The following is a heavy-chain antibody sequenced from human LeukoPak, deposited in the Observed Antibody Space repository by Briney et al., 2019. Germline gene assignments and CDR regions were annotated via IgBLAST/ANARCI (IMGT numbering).Heavy chain of an antibody. J-gene: IGHJ5*02. V-gene: IGHV4-30-2*01. D-gene: IGHD2-15*01. Sequence: SQTLSLTCAVSGGSISSGGYSWSWIRQPPGKGLEWIGYIYHSGSTYYNPSLKSRVTISVDRSKNQFSLKLSSVTAAVTAVYYCARGRVVAATNWFDPWGQGTLVTVSS. CDR2: IYHSGST. CDR1: GGSISSGGYS. CDR3: ARGRVVAATNWFDP.